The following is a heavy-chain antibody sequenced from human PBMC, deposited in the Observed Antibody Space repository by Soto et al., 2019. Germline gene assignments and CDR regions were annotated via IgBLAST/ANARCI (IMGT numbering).Heavy chain of an antibody. Sequence: EVQLLESGGGLVKPGGSLRLSCAASGFTFTNYVMTWVRQAPGKGLEWVSSISGGDGDTSYADPVKGRFTISRDNSENTMFLQMNSLRPDDTAVYYCAKDRFTSTVRKYWFFDLWGRGTLVTVSS. CDR1: GFTFTNYV. CDR3: AKDRFTSTVRKYWFFDL. V-gene: IGHV3-23*01. D-gene: IGHD3-10*01. J-gene: IGHJ2*01. CDR2: ISGGDGDT.